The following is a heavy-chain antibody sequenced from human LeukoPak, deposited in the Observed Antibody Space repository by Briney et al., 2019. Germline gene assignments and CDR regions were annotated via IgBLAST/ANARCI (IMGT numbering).Heavy chain of an antibody. CDR2: ISAYNGNT. D-gene: IGHD6-19*01. CDR3: ARSYSSGWYEEGYYFDY. Sequence: ASVTVSCKASGYTFTSYGISWVRQAPGQGLEWMGWISAYNGNTNYAQKFQGRVTITADESTSTAYMELSSLRSEDTAVYYCARSYSSGWYEEGYYFDYWGQGTLVTVSS. CDR1: GYTFTSYG. V-gene: IGHV1-18*01. J-gene: IGHJ4*02.